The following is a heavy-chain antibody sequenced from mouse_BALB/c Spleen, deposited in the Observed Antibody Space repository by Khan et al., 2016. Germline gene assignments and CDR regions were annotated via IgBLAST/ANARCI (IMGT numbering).Heavy chain of an antibody. Sequence: VQLKQSGPGLVQPSQSLSITCTVSGFSLTSYGVHWVRQSPGKGLEWLGVIWRGGSTDYNAAFMSRLSITKDNSKSQVFFKMNSLQADDTAIYYCAKNSGYYGSSYDTYAMDYWGQGTSVTVSS. D-gene: IGHD1-1*01. J-gene: IGHJ4*01. CDR2: IWRGGST. CDR1: GFSLTSYG. V-gene: IGHV2-5*01. CDR3: AKNSGYYGSSYDTYAMDY.